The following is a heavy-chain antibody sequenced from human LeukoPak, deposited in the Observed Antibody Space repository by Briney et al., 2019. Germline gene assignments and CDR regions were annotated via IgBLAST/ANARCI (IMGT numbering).Heavy chain of an antibody. Sequence: GGSLRVSRAASGFTFSGYQMNWVRQAPGKGLEWISYMSSSGGTIYYADSVKGRFTISRENAKNSLYLQMSSLRAEDTADYYCAGSTADYGLDVWGQGTTVTVSS. D-gene: IGHD1-26*01. CDR2: MSSSGGTI. CDR3: AGSTADYGLDV. CDR1: GFTFSGYQ. J-gene: IGHJ6*02. V-gene: IGHV3-48*03.